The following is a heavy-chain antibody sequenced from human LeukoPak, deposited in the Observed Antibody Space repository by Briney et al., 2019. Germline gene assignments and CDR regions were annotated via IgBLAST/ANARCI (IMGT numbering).Heavy chain of an antibody. D-gene: IGHD4-17*01. CDR3: ARKVPYGDYQDGEGFDP. J-gene: IGHJ5*02. V-gene: IGHV3-30*04. Sequence: GGSLRLSCAASGFIFSNYAMHWVRQAPGKGLDWVAVISFDGSNIYYADSAKGRFTISRDNSKNTLYLQMNSLRAEDTALYYCARKVPYGDYQDGEGFDPWGQGTLVTVSS. CDR1: GFIFSNYA. CDR2: ISFDGSNI.